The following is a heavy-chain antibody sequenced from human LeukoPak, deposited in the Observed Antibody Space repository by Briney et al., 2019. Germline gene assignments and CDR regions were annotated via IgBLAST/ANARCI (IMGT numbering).Heavy chain of an antibody. Sequence: SETLSLTRTVSGGYISGSIYYWSWIRQTPEKGLEWMGHIHTSGESRYYPSLESRLTMSIDTSRNQLSLKLTSVTAADTAVYFCARLGSYHDFWGQGALVTVSS. D-gene: IGHD1-26*01. V-gene: IGHV4-4*09. CDR1: GGYISGSIYY. CDR2: IHTSGES. CDR3: ARLGSYHDF. J-gene: IGHJ4*02.